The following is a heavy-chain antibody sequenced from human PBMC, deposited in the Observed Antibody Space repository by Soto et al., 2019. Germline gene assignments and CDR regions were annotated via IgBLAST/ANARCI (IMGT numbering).Heavy chain of an antibody. CDR3: ARGRGGYCSGGSCYSGWFDP. D-gene: IGHD2-15*01. J-gene: IGHJ5*02. V-gene: IGHV1-69*12. Sequence: QVQLVQSGAEVKKPGSSVKVSCKASGGTFSSYAISWVRQAPGQGLEWMGGIIPIFGTANYAQKFQGRVTITADESTSTAYMELSSLRSEDTAVYYWARGRGGYCSGGSCYSGWFDPWGQGTLVTVSS. CDR2: IIPIFGTA. CDR1: GGTFSSYA.